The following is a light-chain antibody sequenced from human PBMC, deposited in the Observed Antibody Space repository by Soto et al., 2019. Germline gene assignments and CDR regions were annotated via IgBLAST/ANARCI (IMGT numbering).Light chain of an antibody. CDR3: QVWNSSSDPWV. J-gene: IGLJ3*02. V-gene: IGLV3-21*02. Sequence: SYELTQPPSVSGAPGQTAMITGGGNNIGNKSVHWYHQRPGQAPVLVVYDDDDRPSGIPERFSGSNSGNTATLTISRVEAGDEADYYCQVWNSSSDPWVFGGGTKVTVL. CDR2: DDD. CDR1: NIGNKS.